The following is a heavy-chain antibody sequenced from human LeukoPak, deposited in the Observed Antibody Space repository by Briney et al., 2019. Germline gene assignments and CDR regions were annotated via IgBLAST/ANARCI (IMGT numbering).Heavy chain of an antibody. Sequence: SETLSLTCVVSGGSVSGYYWGWIRQPPGRGLEWIGYAYYSGSTNYNPSFKSRITISVDTSRNQFSLQLSSVTAADTAVYYCARIHRYCSGGACYVLDNWGQGTLVAVSS. CDR1: GGSVSGYY. CDR3: ARIHRYCSGGACYVLDN. V-gene: IGHV4-59*02. CDR2: AYYSGST. J-gene: IGHJ4*02. D-gene: IGHD2-15*01.